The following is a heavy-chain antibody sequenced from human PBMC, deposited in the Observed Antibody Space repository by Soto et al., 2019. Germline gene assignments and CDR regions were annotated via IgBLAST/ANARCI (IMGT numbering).Heavy chain of an antibody. CDR3: ARHSRRFLSRKGWFDP. V-gene: IGHV4-59*08. Sequence: SETLSLTCTVSGGSISSYYWSWIRQPPGKGLEWIGYIYYSGSNNYNPSLKSRVTISVDTSKNQFSMKLSSVTAADTAVYYCARHSRRFLSRKGWFDPWGQGTLVTVSS. CDR2: IYYSGSN. J-gene: IGHJ5*02. CDR1: GGSISSYY. D-gene: IGHD3-3*01.